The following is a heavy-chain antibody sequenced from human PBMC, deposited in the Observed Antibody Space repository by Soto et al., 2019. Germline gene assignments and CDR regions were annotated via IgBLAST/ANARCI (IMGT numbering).Heavy chain of an antibody. Sequence: GGSLRLSCAASGFTVSSNYMSCVRQAPWEGLEWVSVIYSGGSKYYADSVKGRFTISRDNSKNTLYLQMNSLRAEDTAVYYCARVGLTNPQWDAFDIWGQGTMVTVSS. D-gene: IGHD2-8*01. CDR3: ARVGLTNPQWDAFDI. J-gene: IGHJ3*02. CDR1: GFTVSSNY. CDR2: IYSGGSK. V-gene: IGHV3-53*01.